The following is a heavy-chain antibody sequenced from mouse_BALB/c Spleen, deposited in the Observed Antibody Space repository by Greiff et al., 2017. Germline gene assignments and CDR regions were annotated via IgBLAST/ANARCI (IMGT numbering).Heavy chain of an antibody. CDR3: YAGEYYDSSYDY. J-gene: IGHJ2*01. V-gene: IGHV14-4*02. Sequence: VQLQQSGAELVRSGASVKLSCTASGFNIKDYYMHWVKQRPEQGLEWIGWIDPENGDTDYAPKFQGKATMTADTSSNTAYLQLSSLTSEDTAVYYCYAGEYYDSSYDYWGQGTTLTVSS. CDR1: GFNIKDYY. CDR2: IDPENGDT. D-gene: IGHD1-1*01.